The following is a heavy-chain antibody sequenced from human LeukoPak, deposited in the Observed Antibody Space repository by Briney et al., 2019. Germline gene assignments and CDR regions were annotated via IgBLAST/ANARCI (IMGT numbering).Heavy chain of an antibody. J-gene: IGHJ2*01. CDR2: ISGSGDAT. D-gene: IGHD6-13*01. Sequence: GGSLRLSCAASGFTFRFYDMSWVRQAPGRGLEWVSGISGSGDATYYADSVRGRFTISRDNSKDTLYLQMNSLRADDTAVYYCAKIASAGHWYFDLWGRGTLVTVSS. V-gene: IGHV3-23*01. CDR3: AKIASAGHWYFDL. CDR1: GFTFRFYD.